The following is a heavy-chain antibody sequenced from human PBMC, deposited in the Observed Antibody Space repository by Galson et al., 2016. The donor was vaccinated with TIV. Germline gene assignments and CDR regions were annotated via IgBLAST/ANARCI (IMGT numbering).Heavy chain of an antibody. D-gene: IGHD3-9*01. Sequence: SLRLSCAASGFTFSDYWMHWVRRAPGRGLEWLANIQQDGSVTFHAGAVKGRFAISRDHARNSLYLQMDSLRVDDTAVYYCANFAANYWGRGTLVTVSS. CDR2: IQQDGSVT. V-gene: IGHV3-7*01. J-gene: IGHJ4*02. CDR3: ANFAANY. CDR1: GFTFSDYW.